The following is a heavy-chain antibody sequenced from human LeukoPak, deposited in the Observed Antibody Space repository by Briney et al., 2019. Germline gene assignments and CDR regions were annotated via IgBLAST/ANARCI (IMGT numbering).Heavy chain of an antibody. D-gene: IGHD6-19*01. J-gene: IGHJ4*02. CDR2: INHSGST. CDR1: GGSFSGYY. V-gene: IGHV4-34*01. CDR3: ARVGSGWYSNY. Sequence: SETLSLTCAVYGGSFSGYYWSWIRQPPGKGLEWIGEINHSGSTNYNPSLKSRVTISVDTSKNQFSLKLSSVTATDTAVYYCARVGSGWYSNYWGQGTLVTVSS.